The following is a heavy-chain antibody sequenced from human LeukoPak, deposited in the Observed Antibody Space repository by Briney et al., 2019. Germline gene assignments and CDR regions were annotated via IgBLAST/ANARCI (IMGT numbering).Heavy chain of an antibody. D-gene: IGHD3-3*01. CDR1: GFTFSSYG. J-gene: IGHJ4*02. CDR3: AKDHYDFWSGYLAYYFDY. Sequence: GGSLRLSCAASGFTFSSYGMHWVRQAPGKGLEWVAFIRYDGSNKYYADSVKGRFTISGDNSKNTLYLQMNSLRAEDTAVYYCAKDHYDFWSGYLAYYFDYWGQGTLVTVSS. V-gene: IGHV3-30*02. CDR2: IRYDGSNK.